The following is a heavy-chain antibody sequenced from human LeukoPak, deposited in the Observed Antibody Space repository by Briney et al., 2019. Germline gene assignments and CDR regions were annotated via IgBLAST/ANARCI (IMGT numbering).Heavy chain of an antibody. D-gene: IGHD5-24*01. V-gene: IGHV3-23*01. J-gene: IGHJ5*02. CDR1: GFTFISYA. Sequence: PGGSLRLSCAASGFTFISYAMTWVRQVPGKGLEWVSAISGSGDSTYYADSVKGRFTISRDNSKNTMYLQMKSLRAEDTAVYYCAKGDCRDGYNCLHFDHWGQGTLVTVSS. CDR2: ISGSGDST. CDR3: AKGDCRDGYNCLHFDH.